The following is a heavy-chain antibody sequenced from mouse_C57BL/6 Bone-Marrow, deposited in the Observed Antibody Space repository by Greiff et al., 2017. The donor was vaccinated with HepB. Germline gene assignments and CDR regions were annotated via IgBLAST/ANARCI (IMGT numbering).Heavy chain of an antibody. CDR3: ARSGYGNYETWFAY. J-gene: IGHJ3*01. V-gene: IGHV1-72*01. CDR1: GYTFTSYL. CDR2: IDPNSGGT. D-gene: IGHD2-10*02. Sequence: VPLPPPGAALVQPGASFPLSFKASGYTFTSYLIHCVKQRPGRGLEWIGRIDPNSGGTKYNEKFKSKATLTVDKPSSTAYMQLSSLTSEDSAVYYCARSGYGNYETWFAYWGQGTLVTVSA.